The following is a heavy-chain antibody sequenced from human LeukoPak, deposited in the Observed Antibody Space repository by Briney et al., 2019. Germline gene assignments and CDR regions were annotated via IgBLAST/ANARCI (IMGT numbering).Heavy chain of an antibody. D-gene: IGHD1-26*01. V-gene: IGHV1-46*01. CDR1: GYTFTSYY. Sequence: ASVKVSCKASGYTFTSYYMHWVRQAPGQGLEWMGLINPTGGSTGYAHKFQGRVTITRDMSTSTDYMELSSLRSEDTAIYYCARDNSVGDNAWWFDPWGQGTLVTVSS. J-gene: IGHJ5*02. CDR2: INPTGGST. CDR3: ARDNSVGDNAWWFDP.